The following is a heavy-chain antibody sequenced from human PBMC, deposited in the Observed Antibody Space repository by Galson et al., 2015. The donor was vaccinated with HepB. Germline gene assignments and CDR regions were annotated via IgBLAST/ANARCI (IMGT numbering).Heavy chain of an antibody. Sequence: CAISGDSVSSNSAAWNWIRQSPSRGLEWLGRTYYRSKWYNDYAVSVKSRITINPDTSKNQFSLQLNSVTPEDTAVYYCARDLTIAAAGHPSPAFDYWGQGTLVTVSS. D-gene: IGHD6-13*01. CDR3: ARDLTIAAAGHPSPAFDY. CDR2: TYYRSKWYN. CDR1: GDSVSSNSAA. V-gene: IGHV6-1*01. J-gene: IGHJ4*02.